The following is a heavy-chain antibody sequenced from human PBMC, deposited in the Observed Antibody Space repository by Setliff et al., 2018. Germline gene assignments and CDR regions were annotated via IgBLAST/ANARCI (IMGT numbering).Heavy chain of an antibody. J-gene: IGHJ3*02. CDR3: ARAHRYYSDTSGYYYDQGRSAFDI. Sequence: PGGSLRLSCAVSGFTFSYAWMHWLRQAPGKGLEWVANINRDGSERNYVDSVKGRFTISRDNARSSLYLQMNSLRVEDTALYYCARAHRYYSDTSGYYYDQGRSAFDIWGQGTMVTVSS. CDR2: INRDGSER. D-gene: IGHD3-22*01. CDR1: GFTFSYAW. V-gene: IGHV3-7*03.